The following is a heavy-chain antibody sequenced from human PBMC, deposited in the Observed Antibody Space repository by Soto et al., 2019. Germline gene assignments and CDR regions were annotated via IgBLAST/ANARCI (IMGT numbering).Heavy chain of an antibody. Sequence: QVQLVQSGAEVKKPGASVKVSCKASGYTFTSYGISWVRQAPGQGLEWMGWIRAYNGNTNYAQKLQGRVTMTTDTSTSTPYMERRTVRFDDRAVYYCVRDLPQMALWGKGTTSTFSS. J-gene: IGHJ6*03. V-gene: IGHV1-18*01. CDR3: VRDLPQMAL. CDR2: IRAYNGNT. CDR1: GYTFTSYG.